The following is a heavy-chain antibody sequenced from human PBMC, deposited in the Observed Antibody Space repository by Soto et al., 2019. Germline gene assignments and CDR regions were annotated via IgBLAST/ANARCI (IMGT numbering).Heavy chain of an antibody. V-gene: IGHV3-23*01. CDR2: ISVSVGST. D-gene: IGHD4-17*01. CDR1: GFPFAPST. CDR3: AKRDVPHSTANAYFYDH. J-gene: IGHJ4*02. Sequence: EVQLLQSGGGLVQPGGSLTLSCGVSGFPFAPSTMSWVRQAPGKGLEWVSTISVSVGSTYAADSVQGRFTVSSDISDNTLFLRMTSVTADDPAVYFCAKRDVPHSTANAYFYDHWGRGVLVTVSS.